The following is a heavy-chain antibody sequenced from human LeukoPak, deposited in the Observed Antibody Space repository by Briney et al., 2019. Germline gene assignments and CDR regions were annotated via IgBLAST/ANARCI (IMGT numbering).Heavy chain of an antibody. D-gene: IGHD3-3*01. Sequence: ASVKVSCKASGYTFTSYDINWVRQATGQGLEWMGWMNPNSGNTGYAQKFQGRVTMTRNTSISIAYMELSSLRSEDTAVYYCARICDFWSGYHDLLYWGQGTLVTVSS. J-gene: IGHJ4*02. CDR3: ARICDFWSGYHDLLY. CDR1: GYTFTSYD. V-gene: IGHV1-8*01. CDR2: MNPNSGNT.